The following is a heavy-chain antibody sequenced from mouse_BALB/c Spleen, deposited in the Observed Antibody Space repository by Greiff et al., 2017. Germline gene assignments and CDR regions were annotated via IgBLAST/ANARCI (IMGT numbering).Heavy chain of an antibody. CDR2: IYPSDSYT. V-gene: IGHV1-69*02. D-gene: IGHD2-2*01. J-gene: IGHJ3*01. CDR1: GYTFTSYW. Sequence: VQLQQPGAELVRPGASVKLSCKASGYTFTSYWINWVKQRPGQGLEWIGNIYPSDSYTNYNQKFKDKATLTVDKSSSTAYMQLSSPTSEDSAVYYCTRGGNYGYPAWFAYWGQGTLVTVSA. CDR3: TRGGNYGYPAWFAY.